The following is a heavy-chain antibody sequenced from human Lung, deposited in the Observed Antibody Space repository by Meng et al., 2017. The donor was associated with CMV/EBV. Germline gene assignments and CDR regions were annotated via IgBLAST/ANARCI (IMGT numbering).Heavy chain of an antibody. J-gene: IGHJ6*02. CDR2: IIPILGMA. Sequence: SXXVSXKASGGTFSTCAISWVRQAPGLGLEWVGGIIPILGMANYAQNFQGRVTITADKSTSTAYMELSSLRSEDTAVYFCAGEHPRVVPAAISYFYYGMDVWGQGTTVTVSS. D-gene: IGHD2-2*01. V-gene: IGHV1-69*10. CDR1: GGTFSTCA. CDR3: AGEHPRVVPAAISYFYYGMDV.